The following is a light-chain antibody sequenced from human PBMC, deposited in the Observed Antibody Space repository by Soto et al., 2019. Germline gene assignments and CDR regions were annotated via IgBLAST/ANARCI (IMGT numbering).Light chain of an antibody. CDR2: GAY. V-gene: IGKV3-15*01. CDR3: QQYKYWPLT. Sequence: DIVMTQSPATLSVSPGGRATISCRASQSVSSNLAWYQQKPGKAPRLLIYGAYTRATGLPARFSGSGSGTVFTLTVSRLQSEYFAFYYCQQYKYWPLTFGGGTRVEIK. CDR1: QSVSSN. J-gene: IGKJ4*01.